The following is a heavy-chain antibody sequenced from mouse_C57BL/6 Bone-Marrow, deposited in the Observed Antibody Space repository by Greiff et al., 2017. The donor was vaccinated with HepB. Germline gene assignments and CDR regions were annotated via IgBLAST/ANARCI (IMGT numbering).Heavy chain of an antibody. CDR3: VYYGNLGDFDY. V-gene: IGHV1-54*01. D-gene: IGHD2-1*01. CDR1: GYAFTNYL. Sequence: QVQLQQSGAELVRPGTSVKVSCKASGYAFTNYLIEWVKQRPGQGLEWIGVINPGSGGTNYNEKFKSKATLTVDTSSSTAYMQLSSLTSEDSAVYYCVYYGNLGDFDYWGQGTTLTVSS. J-gene: IGHJ2*01. CDR2: INPGSGGT.